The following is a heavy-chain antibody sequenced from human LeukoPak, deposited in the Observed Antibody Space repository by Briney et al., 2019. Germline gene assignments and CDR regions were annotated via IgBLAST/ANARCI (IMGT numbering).Heavy chain of an antibody. V-gene: IGHV4-39*01. J-gene: IGHJ6*03. CDR2: IYYSGST. CDR1: GGSISSSIYY. D-gene: IGHD3-10*01. Sequence: SETLSLTCTVSGGSISSSIYYWGWIRQPPGKGLEWSGRIYYSGSTYYNPSLKSRVTISVDTSKNQFSLKLSSVTAADTAVYYCARRRDYYYYMDVWGKGTTVTGSS. CDR3: ARRRDYYYYMDV.